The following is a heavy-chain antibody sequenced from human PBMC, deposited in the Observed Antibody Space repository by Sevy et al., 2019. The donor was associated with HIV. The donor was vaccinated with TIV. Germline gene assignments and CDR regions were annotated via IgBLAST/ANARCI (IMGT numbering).Heavy chain of an antibody. CDR1: GGSINSDH. CDR3: ARRNDFDI. V-gene: IGHV4-59*08. CDR2: VYYTGGT. Sequence: SETLSLTCTVSGGSINSDHWDWIRQPPGKGLEWIGYVYYTGGTNYNPSLKNRVTISVDRTKNQFSLKLTSVTAADTTVYYCARRNDFDIWGQGTMVTVSS. J-gene: IGHJ3*02.